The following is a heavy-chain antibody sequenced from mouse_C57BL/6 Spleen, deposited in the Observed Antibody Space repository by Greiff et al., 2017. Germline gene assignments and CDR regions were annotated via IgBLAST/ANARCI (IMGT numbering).Heavy chain of an antibody. CDR3: VRKGYGNPSYWYFDV. D-gene: IGHD2-1*01. J-gene: IGHJ1*03. Sequence: EVQRVESGGGLVQPKGSLKLSCAASGFSFNTYAMNWVRQAPGKGLEWVARIRSKSNNYATYYADSVKDRFTISRDDSESMLYLQMNNLKTEDTAMYYCVRKGYGNPSYWYFDVWGTGTTVTVSS. CDR2: IRSKSNNYAT. V-gene: IGHV10-1*01. CDR1: GFSFNTYA.